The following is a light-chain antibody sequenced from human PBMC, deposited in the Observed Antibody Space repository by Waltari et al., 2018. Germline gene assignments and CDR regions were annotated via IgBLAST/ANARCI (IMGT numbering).Light chain of an antibody. Sequence: QSALTQPASVSGSPGPSLTISRTGISSDGGGYNYVPWYQQHPGKAPKVMSYDVGYRPSGVSSRFSGSKSGNTASLTISGLQAEDEADYYCTSYASSSTLVFGGGTKLTVL. CDR2: DVG. CDR3: TSYASSSTLV. V-gene: IGLV2-14*03. J-gene: IGLJ2*01. CDR1: SSDGGGYNY.